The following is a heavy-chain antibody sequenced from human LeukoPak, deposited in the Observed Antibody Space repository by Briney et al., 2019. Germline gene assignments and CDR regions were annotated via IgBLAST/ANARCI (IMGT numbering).Heavy chain of an antibody. J-gene: IGHJ4*02. Sequence: GSLRLSCAASGFTVSSNYMSWVRQAPGKGLEWIGYIHYSGSTKYNPSLKSRVTISVDTSKNQFSLKLSSVTAADTAVYYCARWYSSGWAFDYWGQGTLVTVSS. CDR2: IHYSGST. V-gene: IGHV4-59*08. CDR1: GFTVSSNY. D-gene: IGHD6-19*01. CDR3: ARWYSSGWAFDY.